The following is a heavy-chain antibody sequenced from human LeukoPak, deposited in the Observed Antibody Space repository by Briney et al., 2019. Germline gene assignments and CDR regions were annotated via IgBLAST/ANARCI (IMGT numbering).Heavy chain of an antibody. J-gene: IGHJ4*02. CDR2: IRGDAGST. CDR1: GFTFYAFG. V-gene: IGHV3-20*04. CDR3: ARVWAWGSGNYFDN. D-gene: IGHD7-27*01. Sequence: GGSLRLSCAASGFTFYAFGMTWVRQAPGKGLEWVSAIRGDAGSTGYAYSVKGRFTISRDNAKNSLYLQMNSLRVEETALYYCARVWAWGSGNYFDNWGQGTLVTVSS.